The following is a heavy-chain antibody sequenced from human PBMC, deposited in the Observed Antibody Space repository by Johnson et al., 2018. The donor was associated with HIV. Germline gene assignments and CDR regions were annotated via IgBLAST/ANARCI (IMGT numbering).Heavy chain of an antibody. CDR1: GFTFSSYV. CDR3: ARDRGAFDI. Sequence: QVQLVESGGGVVQPGRSLRLSCAASGFTFSSYVMHWVRQVPGKGLEWVSGINWNGGNTGYADSVKGRFTISRDNAKNTLYLQMKSRRAEDTAVYYCARDRGAFDIWGQGTMVTVSS. J-gene: IGHJ3*02. CDR2: INWNGGNT. V-gene: IGHV3-30*17.